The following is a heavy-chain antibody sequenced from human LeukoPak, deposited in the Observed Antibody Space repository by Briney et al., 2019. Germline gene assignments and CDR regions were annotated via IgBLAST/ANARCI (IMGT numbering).Heavy chain of an antibody. CDR3: AREGFEYGSSSGAFDI. CDR1: GFTFSSYW. D-gene: IGHD6-6*01. V-gene: IGHV3-7*01. CDR2: IKQDGSEK. J-gene: IGHJ3*02. Sequence: GGSLRLSCAASGFTFSSYWMSWVRQAPGKGLEWVANIKQDGSEKYYVDSVKGRFTISGDNAKNSLYLQMNSLRAEDKAVYYCAREGFEYGSSSGAFDIWGQGTMVTVSS.